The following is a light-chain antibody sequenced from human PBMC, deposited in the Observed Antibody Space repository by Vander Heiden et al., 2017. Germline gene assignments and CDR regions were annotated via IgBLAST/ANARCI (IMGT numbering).Light chain of an antibody. CDR2: GAS. Sequence: EIVLTQSPGTLSLSPGERATLSCRASQSVSSGYVAWHQQKPGQAPRLLIFGASSRATGIPDRFSGSGSGTDFTLTISRLEPEDFAVYYCQHYGNSPYTFGQGTKLEIK. V-gene: IGKV3-20*01. CDR3: QHYGNSPYT. J-gene: IGKJ2*01. CDR1: QSVSSGY.